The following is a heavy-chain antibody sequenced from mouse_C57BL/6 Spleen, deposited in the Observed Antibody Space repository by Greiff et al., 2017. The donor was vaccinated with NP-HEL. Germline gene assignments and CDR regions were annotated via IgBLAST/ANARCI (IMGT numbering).Heavy chain of an antibody. CDR1: GYTFTSYW. Sequence: VQLQQPGAELVKPGASVKLSCKASGYTFTSYWMHWVKQRPGRGLEWIGRIDPNSGGTKYNEKFKSKATLTVDKPSSTAYMQLSSLTSEDSAVYYCASEDYYGSSLRWYFDVWGTGTTVTVSS. J-gene: IGHJ1*03. CDR3: ASEDYYGSSLRWYFDV. CDR2: IDPNSGGT. V-gene: IGHV1-72*01. D-gene: IGHD1-1*01.